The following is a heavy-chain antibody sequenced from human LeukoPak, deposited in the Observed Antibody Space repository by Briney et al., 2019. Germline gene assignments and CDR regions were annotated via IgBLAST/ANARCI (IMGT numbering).Heavy chain of an antibody. D-gene: IGHD3-9*01. CDR3: AREGSDYDILTGYNRVFFDY. CDR2: INSDGSST. Sequence: GGSLRLSCAASGSTFRSYWMHWVRQAPGKGLVWVSRINSDGSSTSYADSVKGRFTISRDNAKNTVYLEMNSLRAEDTAVYYCAREGSDYDILTGYNRVFFDYWGQGTLVTVSS. V-gene: IGHV3-74*01. J-gene: IGHJ4*02. CDR1: GSTFRSYW.